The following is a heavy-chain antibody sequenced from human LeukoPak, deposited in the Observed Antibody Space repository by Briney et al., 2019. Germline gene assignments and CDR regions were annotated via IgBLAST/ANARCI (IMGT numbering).Heavy chain of an antibody. J-gene: IGHJ3*02. D-gene: IGHD2-2*01. Sequence: PGRSLRLSCAASGFTFSSYGMHWVRQAPGKGLEWVAVIWYDGSNKYYADSVKGRFTISRDNSKNTLSLQMNSLRAEDTAVYYCAKDQSSTRCFGLCDHSFDIWGQGTMVTVSS. CDR3: AKDQSSTRCFGLCDHSFDI. CDR2: IWYDGSNK. V-gene: IGHV3-33*06. CDR1: GFTFSSYG.